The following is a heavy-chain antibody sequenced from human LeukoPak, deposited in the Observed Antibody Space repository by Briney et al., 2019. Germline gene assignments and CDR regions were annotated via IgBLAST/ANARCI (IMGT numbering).Heavy chain of an antibody. J-gene: IGHJ5*02. CDR3: ARSDILTGYRYNWFDP. D-gene: IGHD3-9*01. V-gene: IGHV1-2*02. CDR2: INPNSGGT. Sequence: ASVKVSCKASGYTFTSYGISWVRQAPGQGLEWMGWINPNSGGTNYAQKFQGRVTMTRDTSISTAYMELSRLRSDDTAVYYCARSDILTGYRYNWFDPWGQGTLVTVSS. CDR1: GYTFTSYG.